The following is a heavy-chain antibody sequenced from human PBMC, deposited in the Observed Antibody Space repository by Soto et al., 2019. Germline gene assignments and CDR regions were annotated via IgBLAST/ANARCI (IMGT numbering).Heavy chain of an antibody. D-gene: IGHD2-2*01. Sequence: SVKVSCKASGGTFSSYAISWVRQAPGQGLEWMGGIIPIFGTANYAQKFQGRVTITADESTSTAYMELSSLRSGDTAVYYCARGLPTDIVVVPAAARRPNWFDPWGHGTLVTVSS. V-gene: IGHV1-69*13. CDR1: GGTFSSYA. CDR3: ARGLPTDIVVVPAAARRPNWFDP. CDR2: IIPIFGTA. J-gene: IGHJ5*02.